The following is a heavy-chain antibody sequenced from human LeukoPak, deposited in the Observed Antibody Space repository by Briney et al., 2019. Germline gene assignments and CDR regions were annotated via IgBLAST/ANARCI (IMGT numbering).Heavy chain of an antibody. D-gene: IGHD5-12*01. Sequence: PGGAPRLSCAAPGFTLISYWMNWGRQAPGKGPGGGGNKKQNGSEKYYVDSVKGRFTISRDNAKNSLYLQMNSLRAEDTAVYYCARSLLRDIVATIVYYYYGMDVWGQGTTVTVSS. CDR2: KKQNGSEK. J-gene: IGHJ6*02. CDR3: ARSLLRDIVATIVYYYYGMDV. V-gene: IGHV3-7*01. CDR1: GFTLISYW.